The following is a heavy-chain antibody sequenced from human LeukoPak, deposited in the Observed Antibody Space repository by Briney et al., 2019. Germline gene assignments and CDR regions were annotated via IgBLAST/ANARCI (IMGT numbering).Heavy chain of an antibody. CDR1: GYTFTSYD. V-gene: IGHV1-8*01. CDR2: MNPNSGNT. J-gene: IGHJ1*01. D-gene: IGHD6-19*01. CDR3: ARGLRDSSGREYFQH. Sequence: ASVKVSCKASGYTFTSYDISWVRQATGQGLEWMGWMNPNSGNTGYAQTFQGRVTMTRNTPISTAYMERSSLRSEDTAVYYCARGLRDSSGREYFQHWGQGTLVTVSS.